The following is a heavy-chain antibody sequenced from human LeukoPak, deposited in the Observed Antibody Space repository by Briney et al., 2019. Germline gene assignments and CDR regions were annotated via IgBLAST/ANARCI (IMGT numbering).Heavy chain of an antibody. CDR2: INHSGST. V-gene: IGHV4-34*01. Sequence: PSETLSLTCAVYGGSFSGYYWSWIRQPPGKGLEWIGEINHSGSTNYNPSLKSRVTISVDASKNQSSLKLSSVTAADTAVYYCAREGGSGGPVNYWGQGTLVTASS. J-gene: IGHJ4*02. CDR3: AREGGSGGPVNY. D-gene: IGHD2-15*01. CDR1: GGSFSGYY.